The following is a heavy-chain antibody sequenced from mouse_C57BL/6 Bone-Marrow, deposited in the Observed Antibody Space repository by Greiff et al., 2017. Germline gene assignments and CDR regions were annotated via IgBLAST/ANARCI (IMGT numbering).Heavy chain of an antibody. V-gene: IGHV1-50*01. J-gene: IGHJ2*01. D-gene: IGHD2-2*01. CDR1: GYTFTSYW. Sequence: QVQLQQPGAELVKPGASVKLSCKASGYTFTSYWMQWVQQRPGQGLEWIGEIDPSDSYTNYNQKFKGKATLTVDTSSSTAYMQLSSLTSEDSAVYYGARSGVYGYDEGVDYWGQGTTLTVSS. CDR3: ARSGVYGYDEGVDY. CDR2: IDPSDSYT.